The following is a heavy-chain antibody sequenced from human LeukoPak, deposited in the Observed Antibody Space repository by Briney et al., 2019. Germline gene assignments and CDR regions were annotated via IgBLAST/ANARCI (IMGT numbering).Heavy chain of an antibody. CDR3: ARQSFYSSGYFLKPFDY. CDR1: GGSISDFY. J-gene: IGHJ4*02. CDR2: IFYSGST. Sequence: SETLSLTCTVSGGSISDFYWSWIRQPPGKGLEWIGYIFYSGSTKYNPSLKSRVTISVDTFKNQFSLMLSSVTAADTAVYYCARQSFYSSGYFLKPFDYWGQGTLVTVSS. V-gene: IGHV4-59*08. D-gene: IGHD3-22*01.